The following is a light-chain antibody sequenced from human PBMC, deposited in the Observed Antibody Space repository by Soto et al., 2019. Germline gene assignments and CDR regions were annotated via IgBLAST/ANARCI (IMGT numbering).Light chain of an antibody. Sequence: NFMLTQPHSVSESPGKTVTISCTRSGGSIASNYVQWYQQRPGSSPTTVICEDKQRPSGVPDRFSGSIDSSSNSASLTISGLKTDDEDYCQSYDSLSQVFGGGTKVTVL. CDR3: QSYDSLSQV. V-gene: IGLV6-57*01. J-gene: IGLJ2*01. CDR2: EDK. CDR1: GGSIASNY.